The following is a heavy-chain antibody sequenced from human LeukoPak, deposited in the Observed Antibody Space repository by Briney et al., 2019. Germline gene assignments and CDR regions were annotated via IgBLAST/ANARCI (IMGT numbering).Heavy chain of an antibody. Sequence: PGGTLRLSCAASGFTFSSYGMSWVRQVPGKGLEWVSSSGGSTYYADSVKGRFTISRDNSKNTLFLQMNNLRAEDTAVYYCARSRGYHTFDVWGQGTMVTVSS. CDR2: SGGST. CDR3: ARSRGYHTFDV. V-gene: IGHV3-23*01. D-gene: IGHD3-10*01. J-gene: IGHJ3*01. CDR1: GFTFSSYG.